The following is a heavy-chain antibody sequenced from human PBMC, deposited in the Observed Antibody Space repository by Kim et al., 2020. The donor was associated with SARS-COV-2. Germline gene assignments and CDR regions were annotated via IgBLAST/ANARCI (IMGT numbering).Heavy chain of an antibody. CDR2: INTNTGNP. CDR1: GYTFTSYA. CDR3: ARGAPGGQLWLLGGRY. D-gene: IGHD5-18*01. Sequence: ASVKVSCKASGYTFTSYAMNWVRQAPGQGLEWMGWINTNTGNPTYAQGFTGRFLFSLDTSVSTAYLQISSLKAEDTAVYYCARGAPGGQLWLLGGRYWGQGTQVTVSS. V-gene: IGHV7-4-1*02. J-gene: IGHJ4*02.